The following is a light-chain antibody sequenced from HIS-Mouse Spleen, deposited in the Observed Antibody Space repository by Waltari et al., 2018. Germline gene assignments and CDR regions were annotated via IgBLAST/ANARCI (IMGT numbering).Light chain of an antibody. J-gene: IGLJ2*01. V-gene: IGLV2-14*03. CDR1: SSYVGGHNY. CDR3: SSYTSSSFNVV. CDR2: DVS. Sequence: QSALTQPASVSGSPGQSITISCTGTSSYVGGHNYVSWYQQHPGKAPKLMIYDVSNRPSGVSNRFSGSKSGNTASLTISGLQAEDEADYYCSSYTSSSFNVVFGGGTKLTVL.